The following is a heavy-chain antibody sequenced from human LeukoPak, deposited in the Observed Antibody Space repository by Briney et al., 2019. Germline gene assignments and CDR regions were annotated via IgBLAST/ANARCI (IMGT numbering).Heavy chain of an antibody. Sequence: PSETLSLTCTVSGGSIGGSSYYWGWIRQPPGKGLEWIGSIYYSGSTYYNPSLKSRVTISVDTSKNQFSLKLSSVTAADTAVYYCASYSYYYDSSGYFDYWGQGTLVTVSS. CDR2: IYYSGST. CDR1: GGSIGGSSYY. D-gene: IGHD3-22*01. V-gene: IGHV4-39*07. J-gene: IGHJ4*02. CDR3: ASYSYYYDSSGYFDY.